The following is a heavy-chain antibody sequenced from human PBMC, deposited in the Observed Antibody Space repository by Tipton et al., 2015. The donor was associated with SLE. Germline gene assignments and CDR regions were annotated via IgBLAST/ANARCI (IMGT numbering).Heavy chain of an antibody. CDR3: ARFPSTYQWLVRGGYFDY. CDR1: GGSISSSSYY. CDR2: IYYSGST. V-gene: IGHV4-39*07. Sequence: GLVKPSETLSLTCTVSGGSISSSSYYWGWIRQPPGKGLEWIGSIYYSGSTYYNPSLKSRVTISVDTSKNQFSLKLSSVTAADTAAYYCARFPSTYQWLVRGGYFDYWGQGTLVTVSS. D-gene: IGHD6-19*01. J-gene: IGHJ4*02.